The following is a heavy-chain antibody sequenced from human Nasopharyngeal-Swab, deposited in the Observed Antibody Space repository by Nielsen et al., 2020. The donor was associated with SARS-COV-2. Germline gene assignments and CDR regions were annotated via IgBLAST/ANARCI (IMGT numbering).Heavy chain of an antibody. V-gene: IGHV4-34*01. CDR3: ARGRGRTAMAPPWYFDL. D-gene: IGHD5-18*01. J-gene: IGHJ2*01. CDR1: GGSFSGYY. CDR2: INHSGST. Sequence: SETLSLTCAAYGGSFSGYYWSWIRQPPGKGLEWIAEINHSGSTNYNPSLKSRVTISVDTSKNQFSLKLSSVTAADTAVYYCARGRGRTAMAPPWYFDLWGRGTLVTVSS.